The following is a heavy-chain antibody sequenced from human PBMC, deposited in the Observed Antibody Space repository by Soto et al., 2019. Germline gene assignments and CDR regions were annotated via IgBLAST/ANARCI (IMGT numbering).Heavy chain of an antibody. CDR3: ANALNVVVVAATKSAY. Sequence: PGGSLRLSCAASGFTFSSYAMSWVRQAPGKGLEWVSAISGSGGSTYYADSVKGRFTISRDNSKNTLYLQMNSLRAEDTAVSYCANALNVVVVAATKSAYWGQGTLVTVSS. J-gene: IGHJ4*02. D-gene: IGHD2-15*01. CDR1: GFTFSSYA. V-gene: IGHV3-23*01. CDR2: ISGSGGST.